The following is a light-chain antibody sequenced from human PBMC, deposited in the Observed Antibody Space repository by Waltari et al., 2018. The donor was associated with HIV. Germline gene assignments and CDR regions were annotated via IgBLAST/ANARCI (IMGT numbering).Light chain of an antibody. CDR1: ASDVGGYHY. CDR3: CSYAGSSYV. J-gene: IGLJ1*01. V-gene: IGLV2-11*01. CDR2: DVN. Sequence: QSALTQPRSVSGSPGQSVTISCTGSASDVGGYHYVSWYQQHPGKAPKPLIYDVNKRPSGVPDRFSGSKSVNTASLTISGLQTEDEADYYCCSYAGSSYVFGTETKVTVL.